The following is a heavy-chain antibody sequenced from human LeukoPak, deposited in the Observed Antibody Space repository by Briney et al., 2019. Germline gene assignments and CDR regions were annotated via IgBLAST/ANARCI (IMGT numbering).Heavy chain of an antibody. CDR3: ARQYSSGWSYYYGLDV. CDR2: TYYRSKWHN. V-gene: IGHV6-1*01. Sequence: SQTLTLTCAISGDSVSSNSAAWNWIRQSPSRGLEWLGRTYYRSKWHNDYAVSVKSRIIINPDTSKNQVSLQFNSVTPEDTAVYYCARQYSSGWSYYYGLDVWGQGTTVTVSS. D-gene: IGHD6-19*01. J-gene: IGHJ6*02. CDR1: GDSVSSNSAA.